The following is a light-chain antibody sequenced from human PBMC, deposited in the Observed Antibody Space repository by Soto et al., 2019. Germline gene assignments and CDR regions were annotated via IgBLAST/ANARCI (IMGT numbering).Light chain of an antibody. CDR3: QYRSGWHPRFT. V-gene: IGKV3-11*01. CDR1: ESVGSY. J-gene: IGKJ5*01. Sequence: EIVLTQSPVTLSLSPGERATRSCRASESVGSYLAWYQQKVGQAPRLLIYDASNRATGIPARFSGSGSGTDFTLTISSLEPDDFAVYYCQYRSGWHPRFTFGQGTRLEIK. CDR2: DAS.